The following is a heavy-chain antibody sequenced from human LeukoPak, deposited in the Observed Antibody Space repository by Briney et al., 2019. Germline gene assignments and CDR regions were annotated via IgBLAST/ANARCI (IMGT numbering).Heavy chain of an antibody. CDR3: AKDEDSNAQGY. Sequence: SLRLSCAASGFTFSSYGMHWVRQAPGKGLEWVAVISYDGSNKYYADSVKGRFTISRDNSKNTLYLQMNSLRAEDTAVYYCAKDEDSNAQGYWGQGTLVTVSS. CDR2: ISYDGSNK. CDR1: GFTFSSYG. V-gene: IGHV3-30*18. J-gene: IGHJ4*02. D-gene: IGHD3-22*01.